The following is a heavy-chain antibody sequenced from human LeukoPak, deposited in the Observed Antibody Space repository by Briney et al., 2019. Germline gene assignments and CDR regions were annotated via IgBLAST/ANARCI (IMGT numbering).Heavy chain of an antibody. V-gene: IGHV4-34*01. CDR3: ARVTTVTPVTWIRRYFQH. CDR2: INHSGST. Sequence: SETLSLTCAVYGGSFSGYYWSWIRQPPGKGLEWIGEINHSGSTNYNPSLKSRVTISVDTSKNQFSLKLSSVTAADTAVYYCARVTTVTPVTWIRRYFQHWGQGTLVTVSS. CDR1: GGSFSGYY. D-gene: IGHD4-17*01. J-gene: IGHJ1*01.